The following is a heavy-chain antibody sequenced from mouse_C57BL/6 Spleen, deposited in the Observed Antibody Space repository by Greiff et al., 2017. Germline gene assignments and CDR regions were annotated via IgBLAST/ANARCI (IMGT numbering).Heavy chain of an antibody. J-gene: IGHJ3*01. V-gene: IGHV1-69*01. CDR2: IYPSDSYT. Sequence: VQLQQSGPELVMPGASVKLSCKASGYTFTSYWMHWVKQRPGQGLEWIGEIYPSDSYTNYNQKFKGKSTLTVDKSSSTTYMQLSSLTSEDSAVYYCARWPPDYYGSSPWFAYWGQGTLVTVSA. CDR1: GYTFTSYW. CDR3: ARWPPDYYGSSPWFAY. D-gene: IGHD1-1*01.